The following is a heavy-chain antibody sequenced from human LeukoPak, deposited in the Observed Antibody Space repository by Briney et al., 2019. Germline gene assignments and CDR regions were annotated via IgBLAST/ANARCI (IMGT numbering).Heavy chain of an antibody. CDR2: IYSSGST. Sequence: PSVTLSLTCTVSGGSIKNYYWSWIRQPPGKGPEWIGYIYSSGSTNYNPSLKSRVTIPVDTSKNQFSLRLSSVTAADTAVYFCARRYDTSGFYYFDYWGHGTLVTVSS. D-gene: IGHD3-22*01. CDR3: ARRYDTSGFYYFDY. J-gene: IGHJ4*01. CDR1: GGSIKNYY. V-gene: IGHV4-59*08.